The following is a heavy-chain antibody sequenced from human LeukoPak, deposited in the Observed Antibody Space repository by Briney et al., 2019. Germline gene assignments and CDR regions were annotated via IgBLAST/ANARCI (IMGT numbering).Heavy chain of an antibody. J-gene: IGHJ6*02. CDR3: ARVVTTGTTVFYYYYGMDV. CDR2: INHSGST. Sequence: SETLSLTCAVYGGSFSGYYWSWIRQPPGKGLEWIGEINHSGSTSYNPSLKSRVTISVDTSKNQFSLKLSSVTAADTAVYYCARVVTTGTTVFYYYYGMDVWGQGTTVTVSS. CDR1: GGSFSGYY. V-gene: IGHV4-34*01. D-gene: IGHD1-1*01.